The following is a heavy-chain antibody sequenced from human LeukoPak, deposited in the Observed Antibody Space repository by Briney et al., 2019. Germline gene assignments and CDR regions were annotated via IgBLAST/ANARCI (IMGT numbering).Heavy chain of an antibody. CDR3: ARALATMVRGAMNY. CDR2: INPNSGGT. J-gene: IGHJ4*02. Sequence: ASVKVSCKASGYTFTGYYMHWVRQAPGQGLEWMGWINPNSGGTNYAQKFQGRVTMTRGTSISTAYMELSRLRSDDTAVYYCARALATMVRGAMNYWGQGTLVTVSS. V-gene: IGHV1-2*02. CDR1: GYTFTGYY. D-gene: IGHD3-10*01.